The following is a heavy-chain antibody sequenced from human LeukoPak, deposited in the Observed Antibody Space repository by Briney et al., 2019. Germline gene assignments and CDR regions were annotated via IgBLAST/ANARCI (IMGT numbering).Heavy chain of an antibody. CDR2: IIPILGIA. CDR3: ARDGYYDSSGYYSQVVVDY. Sequence: SVKVSCKASGGTFSSYAISWVRQAPGQGLEWMGRIIPILGIANYAQKFQGRVTITADKSTSTAYMELSSLRSEDTAVYYCARDGYYDSSGYYSQVVVDYWGQGTLVTVSS. J-gene: IGHJ4*02. V-gene: IGHV1-69*04. D-gene: IGHD3-22*01. CDR1: GGTFSSYA.